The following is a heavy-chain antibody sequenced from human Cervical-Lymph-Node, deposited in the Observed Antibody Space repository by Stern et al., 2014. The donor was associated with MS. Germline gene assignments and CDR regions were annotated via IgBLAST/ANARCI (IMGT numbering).Heavy chain of an antibody. CDR3: AGYVWGTYRPS. J-gene: IGHJ4*02. Sequence: QLQLQESGPGLVKPSQTPSLTCTVSGGSISAGGYYWVWIRQHPGKGLEWFGYIYYSGTTYYSPSRESRVLISVDTSKNQFSLKVTSVTAADTAVYYCAGYVWGTYRPSWGQGTLVTVSS. CDR2: IYYSGTT. D-gene: IGHD3-16*02. CDR1: GGSISAGGYY. V-gene: IGHV4-31*03.